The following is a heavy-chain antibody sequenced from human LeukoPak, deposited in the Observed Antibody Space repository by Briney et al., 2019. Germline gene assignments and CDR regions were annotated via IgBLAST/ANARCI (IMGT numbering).Heavy chain of an antibody. CDR1: GGSISSYY. J-gene: IGHJ6*03. CDR2: IYYSGST. CDR3: ARHVPLNYYMDV. Sequence: PSETLSLTCTVSGGSISSYYWSWIRQPPGKGLEWIGSIYYSGSTYYNPSLKSRVTISVDTSKNQFSLKLSSVTAADTAVYYCARHVPLNYYMDVWGKGTTVTVSS. V-gene: IGHV4-59*05.